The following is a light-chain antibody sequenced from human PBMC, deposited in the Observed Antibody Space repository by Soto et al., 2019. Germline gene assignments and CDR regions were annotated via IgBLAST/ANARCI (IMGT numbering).Light chain of an antibody. CDR3: QSYDSTLSARYV. V-gene: IGLV3-21*02. CDR1: NIGIKA. CDR2: SDR. J-gene: IGLJ1*01. Sequence: SYELTQPPSVSVAPGQTASITCGGDNIGIKAVHWYKQKAGQAPELVVYSDRDRPSGIPGRFSASTSGTSASLAITGLQAEDEGDYYCQSYDSTLSARYVFGTGTKLTVL.